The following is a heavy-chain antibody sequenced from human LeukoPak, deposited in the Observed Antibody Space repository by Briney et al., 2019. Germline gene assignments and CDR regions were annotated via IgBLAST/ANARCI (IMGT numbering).Heavy chain of an antibody. Sequence: PGGSLRLSCAASGFTFSSYAMSWVRQAPGMGLEWVANINQDGNEKYYVDSVKGRFSIFRDNAKTSLYLQMNSLRADDTAVYYCARDRALYDSRRGYYYTEDDYWGQGTLVTVSS. CDR2: INQDGNEK. CDR1: GFTFSSYA. V-gene: IGHV3-7*01. CDR3: ARDRALYDSRRGYYYTEDDY. D-gene: IGHD3-22*01. J-gene: IGHJ4*02.